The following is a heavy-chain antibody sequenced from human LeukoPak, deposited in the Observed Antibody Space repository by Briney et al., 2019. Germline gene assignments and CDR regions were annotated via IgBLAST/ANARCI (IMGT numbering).Heavy chain of an antibody. CDR1: GFSFSDSW. CDR3: ASSKDHYCRY. J-gene: IGHJ4*02. CDR2: IHQDAGEK. V-gene: IGHV3-7*05. Sequence: TGGPLRLSCAASGFSFSDSWMTWVRQTPGKGLQWVASIHQDAGEKQYLDSVRGRFTISRDNARNSLYLQMNSLRVEDTAVYYCASSKDHYCRYWGQGTPVTVSS.